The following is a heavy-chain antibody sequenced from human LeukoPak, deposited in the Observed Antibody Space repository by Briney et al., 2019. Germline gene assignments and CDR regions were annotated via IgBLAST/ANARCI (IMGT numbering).Heavy chain of an antibody. CDR1: GFTFSSYG. Sequence: QSGGSLRLSCAASGFTFSSYGMHWVRQAPGKGLEWVAVIWYDGSNKYYADSVKGRFTISRDNSKNTLYLQMNSLRAEDTAVYYCARSSGYDPNYSGVDYWGQGTLGTVSS. CDR3: ARSSGYDPNYSGVDY. D-gene: IGHD5-12*01. J-gene: IGHJ4*02. V-gene: IGHV3-33*08. CDR2: IWYDGSNK.